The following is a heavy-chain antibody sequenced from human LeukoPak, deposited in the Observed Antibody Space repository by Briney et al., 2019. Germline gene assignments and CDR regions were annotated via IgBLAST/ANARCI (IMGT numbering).Heavy chain of an antibody. D-gene: IGHD6-13*01. CDR2: IYSGGST. CDR3: GRTTAGSGNWFDP. J-gene: IGHJ5*02. Sequence: GGSLRLSCAASGFTVSSNYISWLRQAPGKGLEWVSIIYSGGSTYYADSVKGRFTICRDNSKNTVYLQMNSLRAEDTAVYYCGRTTAGSGNWFDPWGQGTLVTVSP. CDR1: GFTVSSNY. V-gene: IGHV3-53*01.